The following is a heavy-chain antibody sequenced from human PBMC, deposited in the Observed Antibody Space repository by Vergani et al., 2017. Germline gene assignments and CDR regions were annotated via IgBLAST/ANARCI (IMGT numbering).Heavy chain of an antibody. CDR3: AKDSIAVAGRYFDY. J-gene: IGHJ4*02. D-gene: IGHD6-19*01. V-gene: IGHV3-9*01. CDR1: GFTFDDYD. Sequence: EVQLVESGGGLVQPGRSLRLSCAASGFTFDDYDMHWVRQAPGKGLEGVSGISWNRGSIGYADSVKGRFTISRDNAKNSLYLQMNSLRAEDTALYYCAKDSIAVAGRYFDYWGQGTLVTVSS. CDR2: ISWNRGSI.